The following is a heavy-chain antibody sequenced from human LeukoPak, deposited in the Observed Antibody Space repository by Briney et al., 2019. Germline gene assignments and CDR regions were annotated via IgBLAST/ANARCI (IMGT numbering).Heavy chain of an antibody. CDR3: AKDDIVEVPAAIPGYYGMDV. J-gene: IGHJ6*02. V-gene: IGHV3-30*18. D-gene: IGHD2-2*02. CDR2: ISYDGSNK. CDR1: GFTFSSYG. Sequence: PGGSLRLSCAASGFTFSSYGMHWVRQAPGKGLEWVAVISYDGSNKYYADSVKGRFTISRDNSKNTLYLQMNSLRAEDTAVYYCAKDDIVEVPAAIPGYYGMDVWGQGTTVTVSS.